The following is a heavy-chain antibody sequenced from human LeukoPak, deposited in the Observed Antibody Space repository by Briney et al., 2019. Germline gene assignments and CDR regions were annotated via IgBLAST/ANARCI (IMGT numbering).Heavy chain of an antibody. CDR3: ASCSGGSCYLDNWFDP. J-gene: IGHJ5*02. D-gene: IGHD2-15*01. V-gene: IGHV1-18*01. CDR1: GYTFTSYG. Sequence: ASVKVSCKASGYTFTSYGISWVRQAPGQGLEWMGWISAYNGNTNYAQKLQGRVTMTTDTSTSTAYMELRSLRSDDPAVYYCASCSGGSCYLDNWFDPWGQGTLVTVSS. CDR2: ISAYNGNT.